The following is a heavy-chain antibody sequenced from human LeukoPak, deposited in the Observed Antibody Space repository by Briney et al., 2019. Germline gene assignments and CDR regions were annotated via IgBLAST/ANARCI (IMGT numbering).Heavy chain of an antibody. CDR3: ARGPAAGTFDR. CDR2: INHSGST. Sequence: PSETLSLTCAVYGGSFSGYYWSWIRQPPGKGLEWIGEINHSGSTNYNPSLKSRVTISVDTSKNQFSLKLSSVTAADTAVYYCARGPAAGTFDRWGQGTLVTVSS. V-gene: IGHV4-34*01. J-gene: IGHJ5*02. CDR1: GGSFSGYY. D-gene: IGHD6-13*01.